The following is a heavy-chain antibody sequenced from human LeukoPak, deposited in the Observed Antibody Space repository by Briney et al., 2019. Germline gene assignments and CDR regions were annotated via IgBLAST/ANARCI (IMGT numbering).Heavy chain of an antibody. CDR2: ISYDGSNK. CDR1: GFTFSSYA. CDR3: ALSVVVTARVDY. Sequence: GGSLRLSCAASGFTFSSYAMHWVRQAPGKGLEWVAVISYDGSNKYYADSVKGRFTISRDNSKSTLYLQMNSLRAEDTAVYYCALSVVVTARVDYWGQGTLVTVSS. J-gene: IGHJ4*02. D-gene: IGHD2-21*02. V-gene: IGHV3-30-3*01.